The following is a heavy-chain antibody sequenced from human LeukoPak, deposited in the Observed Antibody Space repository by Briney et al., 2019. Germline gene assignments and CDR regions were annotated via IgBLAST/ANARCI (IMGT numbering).Heavy chain of an antibody. CDR2: ISSSSTYI. V-gene: IGHV3-21*01. D-gene: IGHD3-22*01. J-gene: IGHJ5*02. CDR3: ARTYDSSGYYSFWFDP. Sequence: GGSLRLSCAASGFTLSSYTMNWVRQAPGKGLEWVSSISSSSTYIYYADSVKGRFTISRDNAKNSLYLQVNSLRAEDTALYYCARTYDSSGYYSFWFDPWGQGTLVTVSS. CDR1: GFTLSSYT.